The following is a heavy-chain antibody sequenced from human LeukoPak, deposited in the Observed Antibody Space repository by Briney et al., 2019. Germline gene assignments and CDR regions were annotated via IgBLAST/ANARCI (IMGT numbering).Heavy chain of an antibody. D-gene: IGHD3-22*01. Sequence: KPGGSLRLSCAASGFTFSDYYMSWIRQAPGKGLEWVSYISSSGSTIYYADSVKGRFTISRDNAKNSLYLQMNSLRAEDVALYYCAKEYYYDSSGYGSAAAFDIWGQGTMVTVSS. V-gene: IGHV3-11*01. CDR1: GFTFSDYY. J-gene: IGHJ3*02. CDR2: ISSSGSTI. CDR3: AKEYYYDSSGYGSAAAFDI.